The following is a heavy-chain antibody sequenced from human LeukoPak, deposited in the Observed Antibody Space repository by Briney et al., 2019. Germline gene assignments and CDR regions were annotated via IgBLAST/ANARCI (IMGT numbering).Heavy chain of an antibody. CDR2: INHSGST. CDR1: GGSFSGYY. D-gene: IGHD6-19*01. Sequence: SETLSLTCAVYGGSFSGYYWSWIRQPPGKGLEWIGEINHSGSTNYNPSLKSRVTISVDTSKNQFSLKLSSVTAADTAVYYCARVRQWQMTDYWGQGTLVTVSS. J-gene: IGHJ4*02. CDR3: ARVRQWQMTDY. V-gene: IGHV4-34*01.